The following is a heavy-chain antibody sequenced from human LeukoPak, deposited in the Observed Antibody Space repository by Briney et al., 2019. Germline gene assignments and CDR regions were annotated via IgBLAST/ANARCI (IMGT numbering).Heavy chain of an antibody. D-gene: IGHD2-8*02. CDR2: IYIHGTT. J-gene: IGHJ4*02. V-gene: IGHV4-61*02. CDR1: GGSISNSFYY. Sequence: TSETLSLTCTVSGGSISNSFYYWGWIRQPAGKGLEWIGRIYIHGTTSYNPSLKSRVTISADTSKNQFSLKLSSVTAADTAVYYCARGYWFYFDFWGQGTLVTVSS. CDR3: ARGYWFYFDF.